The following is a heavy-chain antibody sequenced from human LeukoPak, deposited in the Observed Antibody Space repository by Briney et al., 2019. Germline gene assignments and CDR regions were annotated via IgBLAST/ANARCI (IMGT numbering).Heavy chain of an antibody. V-gene: IGHV3-21*01. CDR3: ARDDNKGVRFGVAIYDY. CDR1: GFSFSSYS. J-gene: IGHJ4*02. CDR2: ISSSSSYI. Sequence: GGSLRLSCAASGFSFSSYSMNWVRQAPGKGLEWVSSISSSSSYIYYADSVKGRFTISRDNAKNSLYLQMNSLRAEDTAVYYCARDDNKGVRFGVAIYDYWGQGTLVTVSS. D-gene: IGHD3-3*01.